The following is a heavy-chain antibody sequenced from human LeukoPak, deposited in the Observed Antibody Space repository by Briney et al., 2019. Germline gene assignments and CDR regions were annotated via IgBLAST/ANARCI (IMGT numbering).Heavy chain of an antibody. CDR3: ARDDYGSYAFDI. D-gene: IGHD4-17*01. CDR2: IYSGGST. Sequence: GGSLRLSCAASGFTVSSSYMSWVRQGPRKELEWISVIYSGGSTYYADSVRGRFTVSRDNSKNTLYLQMNSLRAVDTAVYYCARDDYGSYAFDIWGQGTMVTVSS. V-gene: IGHV3-53*01. J-gene: IGHJ3*02. CDR1: GFTVSSSY.